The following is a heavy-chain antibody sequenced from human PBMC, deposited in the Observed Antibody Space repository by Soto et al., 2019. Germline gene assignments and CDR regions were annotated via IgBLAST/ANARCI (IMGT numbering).Heavy chain of an antibody. Sequence: QSGGPLRLYCSASGYTFRSYSMNWVRQAPGKGLEWVSYISSSSSTIYYADSVKGRFTISRDNAKNSLYLQMNSLRDEDTAVYYCARDGLNYYDSSGYYWANYFDYWGQGTLVPVSS. CDR2: ISSSSSTI. D-gene: IGHD3-22*01. CDR1: GYTFRSYS. J-gene: IGHJ4*02. CDR3: ARDGLNYYDSSGYYWANYFDY. V-gene: IGHV3-48*02.